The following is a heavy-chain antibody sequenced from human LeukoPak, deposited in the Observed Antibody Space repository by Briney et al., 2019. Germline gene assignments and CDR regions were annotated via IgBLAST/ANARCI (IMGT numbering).Heavy chain of an antibody. CDR1: GFTFSAYV. V-gene: IGHV3-48*02. CDR2: ISPTCSPI. CDR3: ARSVGSLDS. Sequence: GRSLRLSCAAAGFTFSAYVMNWVRQAPGKGLEWISYISPTCSPIYYADSVRGRFTISRDNAKNSLWLQMSSLRDEDTAVYYCARSVGSLDSWGQGTLVTVSS. D-gene: IGHD3-10*01. J-gene: IGHJ4*02.